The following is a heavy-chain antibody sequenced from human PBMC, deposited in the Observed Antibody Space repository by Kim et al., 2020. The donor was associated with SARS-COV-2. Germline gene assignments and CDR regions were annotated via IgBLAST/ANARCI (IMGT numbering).Heavy chain of an antibody. V-gene: IGHV1-69*04. Sequence: SVKVSCKASGGTSSKYAINWVRQAPGQGLEWMGRIIIILGIANYAQKFQGRVTITADKSTSTAYMELSSLRSEDTAVYYCARSDVVTGNTIFWFDPWGQGTLVTVSS. D-gene: IGHD3-9*01. CDR3: ARSDVVTGNTIFWFDP. CDR1: GGTSSKYA. J-gene: IGHJ5*02. CDR2: IIIILGIA.